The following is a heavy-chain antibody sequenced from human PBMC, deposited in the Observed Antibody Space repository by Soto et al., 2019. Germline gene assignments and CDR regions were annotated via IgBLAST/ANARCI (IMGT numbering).Heavy chain of an antibody. CDR3: AKDYWQQLVRVYYCYGMDV. CDR1: GFTFSSYG. D-gene: IGHD6-13*01. J-gene: IGHJ6*02. Sequence: QVQLVESGGGVVQPGRSLRLSCAASGFTFSSYGMHWVRQAPGKGLEWVAVISYDGSNKYYADSVKGRFTISRDNSKNTMYLQMNSLRAEDTAVYYCAKDYWQQLVRVYYCYGMDVWGQGTTVTVSS. V-gene: IGHV3-30*18. CDR2: ISYDGSNK.